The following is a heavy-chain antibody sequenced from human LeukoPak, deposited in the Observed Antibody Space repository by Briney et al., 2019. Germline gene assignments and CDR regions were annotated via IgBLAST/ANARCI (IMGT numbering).Heavy chain of an antibody. CDR3: ASYCSGGSCYYYYGMDV. CDR2: TSSSSSYI. J-gene: IGHJ6*02. V-gene: IGHV3-21*01. D-gene: IGHD2-15*01. Sequence: GGSLRLSCAASGFTFSSYSMNWVRQAPGKGLEWVSSTSSSSSYIYYADSVKGRFTISRDNAKNSLYLQMNSLRAEDTAVYYCASYCSGGSCYYYYGMDVWGQGTTVTVSS. CDR1: GFTFSSYS.